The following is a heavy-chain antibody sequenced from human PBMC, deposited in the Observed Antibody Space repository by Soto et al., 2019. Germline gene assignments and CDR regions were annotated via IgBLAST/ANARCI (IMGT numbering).Heavy chain of an antibody. CDR2: IDPSDSYT. CDR3: VYYYGSGTYYGMDV. CDR1: GYSFTSYW. D-gene: IGHD3-10*01. V-gene: IGHV5-10-1*01. Sequence: PGESLKISCKGSGYSFTSYWISRVRQMPGKGLEWMGRIDPSDSYTNYSPSFQGHVTISADKSISTAYLQWSSLKASDTAMYYCVYYYGSGTYYGMDVWGQGTTVTVSS. J-gene: IGHJ6*02.